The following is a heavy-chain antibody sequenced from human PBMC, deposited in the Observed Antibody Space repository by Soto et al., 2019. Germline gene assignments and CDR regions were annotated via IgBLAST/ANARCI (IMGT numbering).Heavy chain of an antibody. Sequence: EVQLVESGGGLVKPGGSLRLSCVASGFTFSNAGMSWVRQAPGKGLEWVGRIKSKTDGGTTDYAAPVKGRFTISRDDSKNTLYLQINSLKTEDTAVSYCTTSGRGSYCSSTSCYLYYYYGMDVWGQGTTVTVSS. V-gene: IGHV3-15*01. J-gene: IGHJ6*02. CDR2: IKSKTDGGTT. CDR1: GFTFSNAG. D-gene: IGHD2-2*01. CDR3: TTSGRGSYCSSTSCYLYYYYGMDV.